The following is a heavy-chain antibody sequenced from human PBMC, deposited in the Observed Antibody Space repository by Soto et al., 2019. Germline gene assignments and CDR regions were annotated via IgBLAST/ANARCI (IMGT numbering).Heavy chain of an antibody. D-gene: IGHD2-15*01. CDR1: GGSISSSSYY. V-gene: IGHV4-31*03. CDR3: ARVRSGKDPYHFDY. CDR2: IYYSGST. Sequence: SETLSLTCTVSGGSISSSSYYCGWIRQPPGKGLEWIGYIYYSGSTYYNPSLKSRVTISVDTSKNQFSLKLSSVTAADTAVYYCARVRSGKDPYHFDYWGQGTLVTVSS. J-gene: IGHJ4*02.